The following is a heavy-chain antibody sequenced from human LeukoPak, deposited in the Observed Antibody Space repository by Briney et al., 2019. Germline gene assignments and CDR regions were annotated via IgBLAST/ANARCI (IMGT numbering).Heavy chain of an antibody. CDR3: ARAGYYGSGSYYQTPFDY. CDR2: INPSGGST. Sequence: ASVKVSCKASGYTFTSYYMHWVRQAPGQGLEWMGIINPSGGSTSYAQKFQGRVTMTRDMSTSTVYMELSSLRSEGTAVYYCARAGYYGSGSYYQTPFDYWGQGTLVTVSS. J-gene: IGHJ4*02. D-gene: IGHD3-10*01. V-gene: IGHV1-46*01. CDR1: GYTFTSYY.